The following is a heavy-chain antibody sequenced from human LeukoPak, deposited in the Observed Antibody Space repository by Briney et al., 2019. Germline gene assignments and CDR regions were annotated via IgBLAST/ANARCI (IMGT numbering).Heavy chain of an antibody. CDR1: GFTFSSYA. Sequence: GGSLRLSCAASGFTFSSYAMSWVRQAPGKGLEWVSAISGSGGSTYYADSVKGRFTISRDNSKNTLYLQMNSLRAEDTAVYYCAXEGDIVVVVAATAXNXFXXWGQXTLV. J-gene: IGHJ5*02. V-gene: IGHV3-23*01. D-gene: IGHD2-15*01. CDR2: ISGSGGST. CDR3: AXEGDIVVVVAATAXNXFXX.